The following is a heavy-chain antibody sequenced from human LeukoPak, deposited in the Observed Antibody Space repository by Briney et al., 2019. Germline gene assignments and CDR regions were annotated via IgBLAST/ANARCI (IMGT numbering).Heavy chain of an antibody. J-gene: IGHJ4*02. CDR2: INPSGGNT. Sequence: GASVKVSCKASGYTFTTYYMHWVRQAPGQGLEWMGRINPSGGNTSYAQKFQGRVTMTRDTSTSTVYMELSSLRADDTALYYCAKGPVPYPDYWGQGTLVTVSS. D-gene: IGHD2-2*01. CDR3: AKGPVPYPDY. CDR1: GYTFTTYY. V-gene: IGHV1-46*01.